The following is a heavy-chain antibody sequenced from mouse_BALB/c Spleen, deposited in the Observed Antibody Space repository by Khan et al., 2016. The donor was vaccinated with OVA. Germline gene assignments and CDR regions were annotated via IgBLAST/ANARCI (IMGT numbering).Heavy chain of an antibody. CDR2: INPSNGGT. CDR1: VYTFNSYY. J-gene: IGHJ3*01. V-gene: IGHV1S81*02. CDR3: TRGGYGGFAY. Sequence: QVQLQQSGAELVKPGASVKLSCKASVYTFNSYYMYWVKQRPGQGLEWIGEINPSNGGTNFNEKFKSKATLTVDKSSSTAYMQLSSLTSEDSAVYYCTRGGYGGFAYWGQGTLVTVSA. D-gene: IGHD1-2*01.